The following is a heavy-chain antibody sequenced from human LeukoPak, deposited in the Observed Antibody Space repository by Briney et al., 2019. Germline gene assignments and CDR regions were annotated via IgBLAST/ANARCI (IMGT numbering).Heavy chain of an antibody. D-gene: IGHD1-26*01. J-gene: IGHJ4*02. CDR1: GGSISSGSYY. CDR3: AGTEGELLVY. V-gene: IGHV4-61*02. CDR2: IYTSGST. Sequence: PSETLSLTCTVSGGSISSGSYYWSWIRQHAGKGLEWIGRIYTSGSTNYNPSLKSRVTTSVDTSKNQFSLKLSSVTAADTAVYYCAGTEGELLVYWGQGTLVTVSS.